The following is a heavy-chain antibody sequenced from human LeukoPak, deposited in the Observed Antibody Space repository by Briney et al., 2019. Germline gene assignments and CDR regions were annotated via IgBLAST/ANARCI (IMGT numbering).Heavy chain of an antibody. V-gene: IGHV3-21*01. CDR1: GYSISSGYY. D-gene: IGHD6-6*01. CDR3: ARDLGSSDVYYFDY. CDR2: ISSSSSYI. Sequence: PSETLSLTCTVSGYSISSGYYWGWIRQPPGKGLEWVSSISSSSSYIYYADSVKGRFTISRDNAKNSLYLQMNSPRAEDTAVYYCARDLGSSDVYYFDYWGQGTLVTVSS. J-gene: IGHJ4*02.